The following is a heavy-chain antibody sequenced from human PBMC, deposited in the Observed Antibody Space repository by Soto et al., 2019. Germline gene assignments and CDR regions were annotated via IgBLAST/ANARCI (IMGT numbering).Heavy chain of an antibody. D-gene: IGHD3-22*01. CDR1: GSTFSSYG. J-gene: IGHJ4*02. V-gene: IGHV3-30*18. Sequence: QVQLVESGGGVVQPGRSLRLSCAASGSTFSSYGMHWVRQAPGKGLEWVAVISYDGSNKYYADSVKGRFTISRDNSKNTLYLQMNSLRAEDTAVYYCAKVYYDSSGYHLSLDYWGQGTLVTVSS. CDR2: ISYDGSNK. CDR3: AKVYYDSSGYHLSLDY.